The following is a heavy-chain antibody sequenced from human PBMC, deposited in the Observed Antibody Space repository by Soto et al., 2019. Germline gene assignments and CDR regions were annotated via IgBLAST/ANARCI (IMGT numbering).Heavy chain of an antibody. CDR2: IVVGSGNT. V-gene: IGHV1-58*02. CDR3: AAGGCSSTSCPYYYYIDV. J-gene: IGHJ6*03. Sequence: ASVKVSCKASGFTFTSSAMQWVRQARGQRLEWIGWIVVGSGNTNYAQKFQERVTITRDMSTSTAYMELSSLRSEDTAVYYCAAGGCSSTSCPYYYYIDVWGKGTTVTVSS. CDR1: GFTFTSSA. D-gene: IGHD2-2*01.